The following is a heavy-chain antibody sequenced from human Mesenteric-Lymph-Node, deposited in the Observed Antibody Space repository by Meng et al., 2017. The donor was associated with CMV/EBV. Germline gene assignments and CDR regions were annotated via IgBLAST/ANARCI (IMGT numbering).Heavy chain of an antibody. Sequence: GFAFSNYAMNWVRQAPGKGLEWVSTISGTAAGTYYAYSVKGRFTVSRDNSKNTLYLQMNSLSAEDTAVYHCAKISYNNYGLGSFFDYWGQGTLVTVSS. V-gene: IGHV3-23*01. CDR3: AKISYNNYGLGSFFDY. CDR2: ISGTAAGT. D-gene: IGHD3-10*01. CDR1: GFAFSNYA. J-gene: IGHJ4*02.